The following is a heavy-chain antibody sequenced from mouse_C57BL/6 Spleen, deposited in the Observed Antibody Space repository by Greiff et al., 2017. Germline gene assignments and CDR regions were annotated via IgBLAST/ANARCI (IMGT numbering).Heavy chain of an antibody. J-gene: IGHJ2*01. CDR2: INPNNGGT. CDR3: ASAYYSNPV. V-gene: IGHV1-26*01. CDR1: GYTFTDYY. D-gene: IGHD2-5*01. Sequence: VQLQQSGPELVKPGASVKISCKASGYTFTDYYMNWVKQSHGKSLEWIGDINPNNGGTSYNQKFKGKATLTVDKSSSTAYMELRSLTSEDSAVYYCASAYYSNPVWGQGTTLTVSS.